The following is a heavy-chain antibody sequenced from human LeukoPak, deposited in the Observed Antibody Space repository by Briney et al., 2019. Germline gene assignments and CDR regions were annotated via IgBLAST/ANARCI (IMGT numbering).Heavy chain of an antibody. CDR3: AKALVRYCSGGSCYYFDY. D-gene: IGHD2-15*01. Sequence: GGSLRLSCAASGFTFSSYAMSWVRQAPGMGLEWVSAISGSGGSTYYADSVKGRFTISRDNSKNTLYLQMNSLRAEDTAVYYCAKALVRYCSGGSCYYFDYWGQGTLVTVSS. J-gene: IGHJ4*02. V-gene: IGHV3-23*01. CDR2: ISGSGGST. CDR1: GFTFSSYA.